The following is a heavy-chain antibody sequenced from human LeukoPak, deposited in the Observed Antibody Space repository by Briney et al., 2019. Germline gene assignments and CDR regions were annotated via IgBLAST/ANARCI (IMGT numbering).Heavy chain of an antibody. D-gene: IGHD1-26*01. V-gene: IGHV3-23*01. CDR3: ARDSSGGSYLDV. Sequence: GGSLRLSCAAYGFTFRTYDMSWVRQTPGKGLEWVSVVGSAANTYYADSVKGRFTISRDNSKNTVYLQMNSLRVDDTAVYYCARDSSGGSYLDVWGQGATVTVSS. CDR2: VGSAANT. J-gene: IGHJ6*02. CDR1: GFTFRTYD.